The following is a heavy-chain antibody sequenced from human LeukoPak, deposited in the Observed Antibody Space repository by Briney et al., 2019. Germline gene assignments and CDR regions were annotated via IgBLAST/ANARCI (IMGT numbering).Heavy chain of an antibody. J-gene: IGHJ6*03. CDR2: ISKGSGYI. CDR3: ARNYYGSGSYLGVYCMDV. D-gene: IGHD3-10*01. Sequence: GGSLRLSCVGSGFTFSNYSFNWVRQAPGKGLAWVSSISKGSGYIYQTDSVKGRFTISRDNAKNSLYLQMNSLRAEDTAVYYCARNYYGSGSYLGVYCMDVWGKGTTVTISS. V-gene: IGHV3-21*01. CDR1: GFTFSNYS.